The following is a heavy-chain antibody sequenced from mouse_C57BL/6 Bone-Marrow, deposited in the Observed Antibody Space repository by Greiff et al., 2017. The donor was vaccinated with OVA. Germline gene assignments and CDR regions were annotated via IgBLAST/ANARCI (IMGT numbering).Heavy chain of an antibody. CDR1: GYTFTSYW. CDR3: AKARHYSNELRYFDV. J-gene: IGHJ1*03. D-gene: IGHD2-5*01. V-gene: IGHV1-52*01. CDR2: IDPSDSET. Sequence: QVQLQQPGAELVRPGSSVKLSCKASGYTFTSYWMHWVKQRPIQGLEWIGNIDPSDSETHYNQKFKDKATLTVDKSSSTAYMQLSSLTSEDSAVYYFAKARHYSNELRYFDVWGTGTTVTVSS.